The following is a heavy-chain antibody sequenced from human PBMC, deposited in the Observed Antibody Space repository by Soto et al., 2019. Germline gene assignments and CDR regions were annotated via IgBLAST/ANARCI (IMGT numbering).Heavy chain of an antibody. V-gene: IGHV3-33*01. CDR3: ASDDSSGYFPAASDY. J-gene: IGHJ4*02. Sequence: QVQLVESGGGVVQPGRSLRLSCAASGFTFSSYGMHWVRQAPGKGLEWVAVIWYDGSNKYYADSVKGRFTISRDNSKNTLYLQMNSLRAEDTAEYYCASDDSSGYFPAASDYWGQGTLVTVSS. CDR2: IWYDGSNK. CDR1: GFTFSSYG. D-gene: IGHD3-22*01.